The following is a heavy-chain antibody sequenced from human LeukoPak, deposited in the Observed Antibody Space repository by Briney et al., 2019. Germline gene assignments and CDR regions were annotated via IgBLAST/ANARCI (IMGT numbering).Heavy chain of an antibody. D-gene: IGHD2-15*01. CDR3: ARVSAAVNY. CDR2: IKQDGSDK. Sequence: GRSLRLSSAASAFTFSSYWMTWDRQAAGGGLEWVANIKQDGSDKYYVDSVKGRFTISRDNAKNSLYLQMNSLRAEDTAVYYCARVSAAVNYWGQGTLVTVSS. CDR1: AFTFSSYW. V-gene: IGHV3-7*01. J-gene: IGHJ4*02.